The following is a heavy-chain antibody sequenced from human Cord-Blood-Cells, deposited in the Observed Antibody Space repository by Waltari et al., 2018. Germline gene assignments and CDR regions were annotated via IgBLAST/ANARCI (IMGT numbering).Heavy chain of an antibody. CDR3: ARGGLLDY. Sequence: QVQLQESGPGLVKPSETLSLTCTVSGGSISSYYWSWIRQPPGKGLEWIGYIYYRGSTNYNPSLKSRVTISVDTSKNQFSLKLSSVTAADTAVYYCARGGLLDYWVQGTLVTVSS. D-gene: IGHD2-21*02. V-gene: IGHV4-59*08. J-gene: IGHJ4*02. CDR1: GGSISSYY. CDR2: IYYRGST.